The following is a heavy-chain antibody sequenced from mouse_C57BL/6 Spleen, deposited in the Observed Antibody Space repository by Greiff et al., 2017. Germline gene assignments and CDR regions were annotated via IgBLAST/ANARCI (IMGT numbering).Heavy chain of an antibody. D-gene: IGHD2-4*01. CDR2: IYPGDGDT. Sequence: QVQLQQSGPELVKPGASVKISCKASGYAFSSSWMNWVKQRPGKGLEWIGRIYPGDGDTNYNGKFKGKATLTADKSSSTAYMQLSSLTSVDSAVYFCANFYYDYDREFAYWGQGTLVTVSA. CDR1: GYAFSSSW. V-gene: IGHV1-82*01. J-gene: IGHJ3*01. CDR3: ANFYYDYDREFAY.